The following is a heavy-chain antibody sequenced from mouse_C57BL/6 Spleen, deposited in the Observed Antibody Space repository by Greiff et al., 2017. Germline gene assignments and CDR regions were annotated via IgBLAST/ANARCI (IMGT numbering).Heavy chain of an antibody. CDR1: GYTFTSYW. D-gene: IGHD1-1*01. V-gene: IGHV1-61*01. J-gene: IGHJ2*01. Sequence: QVQLQQPGAELVRPGSSVKLSCKASGYTFTSYWMDWVKQRPGQGLEWIGNIYPSDSETHYNQKFKDKATLTVDKSSSTAYMQLSSLASEDSAVYYCARGDFTTVVAPYYFDYWGQGTTLTVSS. CDR3: ARGDFTTVVAPYYFDY. CDR2: IYPSDSET.